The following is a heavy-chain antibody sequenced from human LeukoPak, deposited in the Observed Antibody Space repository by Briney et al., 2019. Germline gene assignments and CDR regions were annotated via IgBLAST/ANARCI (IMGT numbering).Heavy chain of an antibody. V-gene: IGHV3-7*01. CDR3: ARDRVWTVLY. CDR2: INQDGSEK. J-gene: IGHJ4*02. Sequence: GGSLRLSCAASGFTFSTYVMNWVRQAPGKGLEWVANINQDGSEKYYVDSVKGRFTISRDNAKNSLYLQMNSLRAEDTAVYYCARDRVWTVLYWGQGTLVSVSS. D-gene: IGHD6-13*01. CDR1: GFTFSTYV.